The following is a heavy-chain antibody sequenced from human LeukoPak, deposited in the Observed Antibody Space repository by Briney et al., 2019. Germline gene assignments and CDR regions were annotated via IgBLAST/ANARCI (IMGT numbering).Heavy chain of an antibody. V-gene: IGHV4-59*12. CDR2: IYYSGST. D-gene: IGHD5-12*01. CDR3: AREEVDRGAFDI. J-gene: IGHJ3*02. CDR1: GGSISSYY. Sequence: SESLSLTCTVSGGSISSYYWGWIRQPPGKGLEWIGSIYYSGSTNYNPSLKSAVPISVDTSKNQFSLKLSSVTAADTAVYYCAREEVDRGAFDIWGEGTMFTVSS.